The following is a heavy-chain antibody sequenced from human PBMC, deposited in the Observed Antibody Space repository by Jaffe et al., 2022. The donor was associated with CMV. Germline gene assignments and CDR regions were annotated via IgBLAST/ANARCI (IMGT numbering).Heavy chain of an antibody. Sequence: QVQLQESGPGLVKPSETLSLTCTVSGGSISNFFWSWIRQPPGKGLEWIGYIHFSGSTNYNPSLKSRVTISVDTSKNQFSLKVTSVTAADTAVYYCARSGSYSYLDYYYYGMDVWGQGTTVTVSS. CDR2: IHFSGST. CDR1: GGSISNFF. D-gene: IGHD3-16*02. CDR3: ARSGSYSYLDYYYYGMDV. V-gene: IGHV4-59*01. J-gene: IGHJ6*02.